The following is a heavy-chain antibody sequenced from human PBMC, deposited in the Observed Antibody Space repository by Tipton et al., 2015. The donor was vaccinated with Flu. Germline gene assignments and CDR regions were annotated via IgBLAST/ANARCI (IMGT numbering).Heavy chain of an antibody. J-gene: IGHJ5*02. Sequence: TLSLTCVISGDSVSSNVATWNWIRQSPSRGLEWLGKTYQRSMWHHIYAVSLRGRITITPDTSKNQFSLQLNSVTPEDTAVYYCARGSGSGPKDWVDPWGQGTQVTVSA. D-gene: IGHD3-10*01. CDR1: GDSVSSNVAT. V-gene: IGHV6-1*01. CDR3: ARGSGSGPKDWVDP. CDR2: TYQRSMWHH.